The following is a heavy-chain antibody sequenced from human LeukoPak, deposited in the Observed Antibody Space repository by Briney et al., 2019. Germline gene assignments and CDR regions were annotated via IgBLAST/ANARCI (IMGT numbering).Heavy chain of an antibody. Sequence: SVKVSCKASGGTLSSYAISWVRQAPGQGLEWMGGIIPIFGTANYAQKFQGRVTITADESTSTAYMVLSSLRSEDTAVYYCARSSRGETSTYYPFDYWGQGTLVTVSS. CDR3: ARSSRGETSTYYPFDY. J-gene: IGHJ4*02. D-gene: IGHD3-10*01. V-gene: IGHV1-69*13. CDR2: IIPIFGTA. CDR1: GGTLSSYA.